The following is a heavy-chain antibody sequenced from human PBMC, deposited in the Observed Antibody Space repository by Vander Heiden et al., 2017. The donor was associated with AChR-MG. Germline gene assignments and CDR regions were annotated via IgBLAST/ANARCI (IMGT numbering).Heavy chain of an antibody. CDR2: ISISSIYI. V-gene: IGHV3-21*01. CDR3: ARDEDWLLSSYAPDAFDI. J-gene: IGHJ3*02. D-gene: IGHD3-9*01. Sequence: EVQLVESGGGLVKPGGSLRLSCAASGFTFSSDSMNWVRQAPAKGLEWVSSISISSIYIYYADSVKGRFTISRDNAKNSLYLQMNSLRAEDTAVYYCARDEDWLLSSYAPDAFDIWGQGTMVTVSS. CDR1: GFTFSSDS.